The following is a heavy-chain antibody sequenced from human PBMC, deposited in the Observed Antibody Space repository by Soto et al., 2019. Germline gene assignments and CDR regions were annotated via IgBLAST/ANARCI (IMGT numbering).Heavy chain of an antibody. V-gene: IGHV4-34*01. CDR2: INHSGST. CDR1: GGSFSGYY. CDR3: ARGGGFDY. J-gene: IGHJ4*02. Sequence: SETLSLTCAVYGGSFSGYYWSWIRQPPGKGLEWIGEINHSGSTNYNPSLKSRVTISVDTSKNQFSLKLSYETAADTAVYYCARGGGFDYWGQGTLVTVSS. D-gene: IGHD3-16*01.